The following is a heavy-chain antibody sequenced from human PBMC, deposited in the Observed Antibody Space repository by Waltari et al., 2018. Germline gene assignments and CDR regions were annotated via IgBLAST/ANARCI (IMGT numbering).Heavy chain of an antibody. CDR2: ISHNGRT. V-gene: IGHV4-34*01. CDR3: ARGEQLHLIRRNSFDT. J-gene: IGHJ5*02. CDR1: GGSFNSYY. D-gene: IGHD1-1*01. Sequence: QVQLQQWGAGLLKPSETLSLTCAVNGGSFNSYYGGWSRQPPGQGLEWMGEISHNGRTNENPSLKSRVAISVDTSKNHFSLKLNFLTAADTAVYYCARGEQLHLIRRNSFDTWGQGTLVTVSS.